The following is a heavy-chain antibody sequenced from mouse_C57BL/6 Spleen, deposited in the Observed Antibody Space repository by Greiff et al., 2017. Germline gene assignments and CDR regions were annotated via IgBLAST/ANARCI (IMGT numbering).Heavy chain of an antibody. J-gene: IGHJ2*01. CDR3: ARSPYGNYGGY. V-gene: IGHV1-26*01. CDR1: GYTFTDYY. CDR2: INPNNGGT. D-gene: IGHD2-1*01. Sequence: EVQLQQSGPELVKPGASVKISCKASGYTFTDYYMNWVKQSHGKSLEWIGDINPNNGGTSYNQKFKGKATLTVDKSSSTAYMELRSLTSEDAAVYYCARSPYGNYGGYWGRGTTLTVSS.